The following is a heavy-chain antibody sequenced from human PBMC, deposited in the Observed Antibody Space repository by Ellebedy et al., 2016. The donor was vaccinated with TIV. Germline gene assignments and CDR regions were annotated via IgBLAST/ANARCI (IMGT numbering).Heavy chain of an antibody. CDR1: GFTFRNYW. CDR3: VRDGSYYYGDY. Sequence: PGGSLRLSCPASGFTFRNYWMHWVRHVQGKGLVWVSRIYNDGSSTSYADSVEGRFTISADNPNNTVYLQLNSLRVEDTAVYYCVRDGSYYYGDYWGQGTVVTVSS. CDR2: IYNDGSST. J-gene: IGHJ4*02. D-gene: IGHD3-10*01. V-gene: IGHV3-74*01.